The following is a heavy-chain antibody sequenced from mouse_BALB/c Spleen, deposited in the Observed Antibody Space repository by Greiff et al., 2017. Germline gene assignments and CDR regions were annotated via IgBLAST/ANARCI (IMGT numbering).Heavy chain of an antibody. CDR3: AREEGNYVFAY. D-gene: IGHD2-1*01. CDR2: INPSSGYT. Sequence: QVQLKESAAELARPGASVKMSCKASGYTFTSYTMHWVKQRPGQGLEWIGYINPSSGYTEYNQKFKDKTTLTADKSSSTAYMQLSSLTSEDSAVYYCAREEGNYVFAYWGQGTLVTVSA. J-gene: IGHJ3*01. CDR1: GYTFTSYT. V-gene: IGHV1-4*02.